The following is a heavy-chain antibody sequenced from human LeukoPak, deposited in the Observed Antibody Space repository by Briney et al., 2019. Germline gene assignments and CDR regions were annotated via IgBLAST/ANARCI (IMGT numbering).Heavy chain of an antibody. V-gene: IGHV4-4*07. CDR3: ARRTPSSSLKFYGSGSQENNRLKKFYYYYMDG. J-gene: IGHJ6*03. CDR1: GGSISSYY. Sequence: SETLSLTCTVSGGSISSYYWSWIRQRAAQGLEWIGRIYTSGSANCNPSLKSRVTMSVDTSHNQFCLQLSSVTAADTAVYYCARRTPSSSLKFYGSGSQENNRLKKFYYYYMDGWGKATTVTISS. CDR2: IYTSGSA. D-gene: IGHD3-10*01.